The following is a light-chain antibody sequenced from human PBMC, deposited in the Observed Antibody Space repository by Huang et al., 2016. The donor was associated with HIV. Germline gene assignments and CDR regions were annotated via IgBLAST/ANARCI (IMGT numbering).Light chain of an antibody. V-gene: IGKV2-28*01. CDR3: MQALQAPRT. Sequence: DIVMTQSPLSLPVTPGEPASISCRSRQSLLHSNGYNYLDWYVQKRGQSPQLLIYLCYNQASGVPDRFTCSGSVTDFTLKISRVEAEDVGVYYCMQALQAPRTFGQGTRLEIK. CDR2: LCY. CDR1: QSLLHSNGYNY. J-gene: IGKJ5*01.